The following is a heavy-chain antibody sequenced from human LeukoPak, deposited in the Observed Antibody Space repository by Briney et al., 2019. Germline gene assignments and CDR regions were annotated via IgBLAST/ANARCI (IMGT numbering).Heavy chain of an antibody. CDR1: GGTFSSYA. Sequence: GASVKVSCKASGGTFSSYAISWVRQAPGQGLEWMGRIIPILGIANYAQKFQGRVTITADKSTSTAYMKLSSLGSEDTAVYYCAREGTAMVPFDYWGQGTLVTVSS. V-gene: IGHV1-69*04. CDR2: IIPILGIA. CDR3: AREGTAMVPFDY. D-gene: IGHD5-18*01. J-gene: IGHJ4*02.